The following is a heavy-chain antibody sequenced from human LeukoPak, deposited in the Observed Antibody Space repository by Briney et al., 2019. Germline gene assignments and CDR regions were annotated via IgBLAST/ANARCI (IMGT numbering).Heavy chain of an antibody. J-gene: IGHJ4*02. CDR1: GFTFSSYA. V-gene: IGHV3-64*01. Sequence: GGSLRLSCAASGFTFSSYAMHWVRQAPGKGLEYVSAISSNGGSTYYANSVKGRFTISRYNSKNTLYLQMGSLRAEDMAVYYCAGGSGSYYDYCGQGTLGTVSS. D-gene: IGHD1-26*01. CDR3: AGGSGSYYDY. CDR2: ISSNGGST.